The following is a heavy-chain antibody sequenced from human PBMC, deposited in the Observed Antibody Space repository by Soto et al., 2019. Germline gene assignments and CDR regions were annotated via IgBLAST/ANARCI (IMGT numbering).Heavy chain of an antibody. D-gene: IGHD2-15*01. J-gene: IGHJ6*02. CDR3: AREDVVVVAAGGFGMDV. Sequence: PSETLSLTCTISGGSISSYYWSWIRQPPGKGLEWIGCIYYTGSTNYNPSLKSRVTISVDTSKSQFSLKLSSVTAADTAVYYCAREDVVVVAAGGFGMDVWGQGTTVTVSS. CDR1: GGSISSYY. CDR2: IYYTGST. V-gene: IGHV4-59*01.